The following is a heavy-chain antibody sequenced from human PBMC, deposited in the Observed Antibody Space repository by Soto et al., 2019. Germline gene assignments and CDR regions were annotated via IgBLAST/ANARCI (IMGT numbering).Heavy chain of an antibody. J-gene: IGHJ3*02. D-gene: IGHD4-17*01. Sequence: SETLSLTCTVSGASISSTRYYWGWIRQPPGQGLEWIGSIYYSGYAYYKPYLKSRVTISVDTSRDQFSLNLRSMTAADTAVYYCARPTSTDLRDPFDIWGQGIMVTVSS. CDR3: ARPTSTDLRDPFDI. CDR2: IYYSGYA. CDR1: GASISSTRYY. V-gene: IGHV4-39*01.